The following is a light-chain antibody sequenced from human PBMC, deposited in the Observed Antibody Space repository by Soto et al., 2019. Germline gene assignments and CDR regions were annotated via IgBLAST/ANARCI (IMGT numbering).Light chain of an antibody. J-gene: IGKJ1*01. V-gene: IGKV1-5*01. CDR3: QQCYIYWT. Sequence: IQTTQSPSTLSAYVGDTVTITFRASQTINNCLAWYQQKPGKAPKLLISDASSLEPGVPSRFSGSGSGTEFTLSINSLQPDDFATYYCQQCYIYWTFGQGTKVDI. CDR2: DAS. CDR1: QTINNC.